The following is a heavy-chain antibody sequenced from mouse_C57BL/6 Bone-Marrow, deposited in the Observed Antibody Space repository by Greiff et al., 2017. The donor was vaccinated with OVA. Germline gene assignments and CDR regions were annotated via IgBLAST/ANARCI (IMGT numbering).Heavy chain of an antibody. CDR3: ASPSMMVRAY. Sequence: EVMLVESGGDLVKPGGSLKLSCAASGFTFSSYGMSWVRQTPDKRLEWVATISSGGSYTYYPDSVKGRFTISRDNAKNTLYLQMSSLKSEDTAMYYCASPSMMVRAYWGQGTLVTVSA. J-gene: IGHJ3*01. CDR1: GFTFSSYG. CDR2: ISSGGSYT. D-gene: IGHD2-3*01. V-gene: IGHV5-6*02.